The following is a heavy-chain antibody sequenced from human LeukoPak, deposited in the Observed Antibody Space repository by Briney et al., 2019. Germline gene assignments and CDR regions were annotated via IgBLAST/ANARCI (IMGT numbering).Heavy chain of an antibody. J-gene: IGHJ4*02. CDR1: DYTFTSYG. Sequence: ASVKVSYKGSDYTFTSYGISWVRQAPGQGLEWMGWISAYNGNTNYAQKLQGRVTITADKSTSTAYMELSSLRSEDTAVYYCAREVVVAATHYYFDYWGQGTLVTVSS. V-gene: IGHV1-18*01. CDR2: ISAYNGNT. CDR3: AREVVVAATHYYFDY. D-gene: IGHD2-15*01.